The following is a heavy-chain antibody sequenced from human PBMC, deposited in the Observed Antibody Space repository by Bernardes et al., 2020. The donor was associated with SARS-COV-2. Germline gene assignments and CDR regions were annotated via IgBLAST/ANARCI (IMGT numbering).Heavy chain of an antibody. V-gene: IGHV3-23*01. CDR1: GFTFTSYA. CDR2: LSGSADNT. CDR3: AKARSLFMLYYDDAFDI. D-gene: IGHD2-8*01. J-gene: IGHJ3*02. Sequence: GSLRLSCAISGFTFTSYAMSWVRQAPGKGLEWVSALSGSADNTYYADSVKGRFTISRDTSKNTLYLQMNSLRSEDTAVYYCAKARSLFMLYYDDAFDIWGQGTMVIVSS.